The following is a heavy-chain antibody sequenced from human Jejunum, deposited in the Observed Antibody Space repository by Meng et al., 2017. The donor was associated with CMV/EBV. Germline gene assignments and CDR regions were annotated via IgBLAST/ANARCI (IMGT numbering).Heavy chain of an antibody. V-gene: IGHV3-49*04. CDR3: TKGPRLEWRYYGMDV. J-gene: IGHJ6*02. CDR1: FRDHA. CDR2: IRSKAYGETT. D-gene: IGHD3-3*01. Sequence: FRDHAMSWVSQDPGKGLEWVSFIRSKAYGETTEYAASVKGRFSISRDDSQSIVYLQMNRLRSEDTAVYYCTKGPRLEWRYYGMDVWGQGTTVTVSS.